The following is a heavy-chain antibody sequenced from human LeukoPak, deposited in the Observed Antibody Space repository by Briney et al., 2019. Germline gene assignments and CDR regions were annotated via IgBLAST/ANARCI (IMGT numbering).Heavy chain of an antibody. CDR3: ARGGKDYYYYGMDV. Sequence: GGSLRLSCAASGFTFSSYAMHWVRQAPGKGLEWVAVAWYDGSNKNYADSVKGRFTISRDNSKNTLYLQMNSLRAEDTAVYYCARGGKDYYYYGMDVWGQGTTVTVSS. D-gene: IGHD4-23*01. J-gene: IGHJ6*02. CDR2: AWYDGSNK. V-gene: IGHV3-33*01. CDR1: GFTFSSYA.